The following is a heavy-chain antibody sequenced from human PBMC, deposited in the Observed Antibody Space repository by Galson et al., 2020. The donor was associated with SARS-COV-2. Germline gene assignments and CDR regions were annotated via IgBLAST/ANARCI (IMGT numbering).Heavy chain of an antibody. J-gene: IGHJ6*02. D-gene: IGHD1-26*01. CDR2: ISYEELNK. V-gene: IGHV3-30*18. CDR3: AKDGGSYAGGIFYYYDGIDV. CDR1: GFTFSSYG. Sequence: SLKLYCAASGFTFSSYGMHWVRQAPGKGLEWVAIISYEELNKDFADSVKGRFTIYRDNSKNTLYLQMNSLRAEDTDVYYCAKDGGSYAGGIFYYYDGIDVWGQSTRVTVS.